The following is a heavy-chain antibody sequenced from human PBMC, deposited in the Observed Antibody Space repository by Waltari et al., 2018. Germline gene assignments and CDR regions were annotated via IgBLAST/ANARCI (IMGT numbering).Heavy chain of an antibody. CDR1: GGSISSSTYS. D-gene: IGHD7-27*01. J-gene: IGHJ4*02. CDR2: FYYSGSI. Sequence: QLQLQESGPGLVKPSETLSLTCTVSGGSISSSTYSWGRLRQPPGKGLGWIGRFYYSGSIYYNPSLKSRVTISVDTSKNQFSLKRSSVTAADTAVYYCARDSAGDIFDYWGQGTLVTVSS. V-gene: IGHV4-39*07. CDR3: ARDSAGDIFDY.